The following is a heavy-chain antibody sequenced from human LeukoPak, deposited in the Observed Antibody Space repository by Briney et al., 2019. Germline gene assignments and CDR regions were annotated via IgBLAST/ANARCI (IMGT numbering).Heavy chain of an antibody. J-gene: IGHJ4*02. D-gene: IGHD6-19*01. Sequence: GRSLTLSRQASGFTFSSYSMNWVRQAPGKGLEWVSSISSRSSYIYYADSVKGRFTISRDNAKNSLYLQMDSLRPEDTAVYYCAKDPRTGAVSGIIYFDYWGQGTLLTVSS. CDR1: GFTFSSYS. V-gene: IGHV3-21*01. CDR3: AKDPRTGAVSGIIYFDY. CDR2: ISSRSSYI.